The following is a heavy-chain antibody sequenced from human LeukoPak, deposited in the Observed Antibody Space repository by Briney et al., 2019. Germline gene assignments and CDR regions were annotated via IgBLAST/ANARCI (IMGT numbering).Heavy chain of an antibody. D-gene: IGHD3-22*01. CDR1: GGSMSNYY. Sequence: PSETLSLTCTVAGGSMSNYYWTWIRQPAGKGREWIGRIYSSGRTNYNPSLKRRDTMSLDTSKNQFSVKLSSVTAADTAVYYCARISNYYDSSGYHNWFDPWGQGTLVTVSS. CDR3: ARISNYYDSSGYHNWFDP. V-gene: IGHV4-4*07. CDR2: IYSSGRT. J-gene: IGHJ5*02.